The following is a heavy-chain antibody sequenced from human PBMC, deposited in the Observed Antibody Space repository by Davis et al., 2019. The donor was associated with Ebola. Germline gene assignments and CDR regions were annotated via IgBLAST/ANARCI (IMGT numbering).Heavy chain of an antibody. Sequence: GESLKISCAASGFTFSSYAMRWVRQAAGKGLECVVGLSRSGGSTHCVDCVKGRFTISRDNAKNSLYLQMTSLRAEDTAVYYCASGAYSSSSPWEYFQRWGQGTLVTVSS. D-gene: IGHD6-6*01. J-gene: IGHJ1*01. V-gene: IGHV3-23*01. CDR1: GFTFSSYA. CDR3: ASGAYSSSSPWEYFQR. CDR2: LSRSGGST.